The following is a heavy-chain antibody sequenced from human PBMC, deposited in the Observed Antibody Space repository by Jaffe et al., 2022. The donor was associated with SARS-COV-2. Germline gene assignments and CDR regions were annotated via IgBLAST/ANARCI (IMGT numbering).Heavy chain of an antibody. CDR1: GFTFSSYG. Sequence: QVQLVESGGGVVQPGRSLRLSCAASGFTFSSYGMHWVRQAPGKGLEWVAVISYDGSNKYYADSVKGRFTISRDNSKNTLYLQMNSLRAEDTAVYYCAKDHSGSYDFYGMDVWGQGTTVTVSS. CDR2: ISYDGSNK. CDR3: AKDHSGSYDFYGMDV. V-gene: IGHV3-30*18. D-gene: IGHD1-26*01. J-gene: IGHJ6*02.